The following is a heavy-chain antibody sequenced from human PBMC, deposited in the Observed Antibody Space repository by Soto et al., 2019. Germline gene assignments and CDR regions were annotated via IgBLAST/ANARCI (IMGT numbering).Heavy chain of an antibody. CDR2: LNPTGGST. CDR1: GYSFTGYY. V-gene: IGHV1-46*03. Sequence: GASVKVSCKTSGYSFTGYYIHWVRQAPGQGLEWVGILNPTGGSTAYTQNFQGRVTMTSDTSTSTVYMELSRLRSEDTALYYCATDSFDYWGQGTLVTVSS. CDR3: ATDSFDY. J-gene: IGHJ4*02.